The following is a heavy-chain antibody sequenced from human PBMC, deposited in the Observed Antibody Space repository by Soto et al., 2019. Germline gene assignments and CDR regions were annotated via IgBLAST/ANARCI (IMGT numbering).Heavy chain of an antibody. Sequence: SETLSLTCTVSGGSISSSSYYWGWIRQPPGKGLEWIGSIYYSGSTYYNPSLKSRVTISVDTSKNQFSLKLSSVTAADTAVYYCARGYTIFGVVTWFDPWGQGTLVTVSS. J-gene: IGHJ5*02. V-gene: IGHV4-39*07. CDR1: GGSISSSSYY. CDR2: IYYSGST. D-gene: IGHD3-3*01. CDR3: ARGYTIFGVVTWFDP.